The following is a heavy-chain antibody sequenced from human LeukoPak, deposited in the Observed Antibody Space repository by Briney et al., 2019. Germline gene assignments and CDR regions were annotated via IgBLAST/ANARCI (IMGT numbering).Heavy chain of an antibody. J-gene: IGHJ6*02. Sequence: ASVKVSCKASGYTFTGYYMHWVRQAPGQGLEWMGWINPNSGGTNYAQKFQGRVTMTRDTSISTAYMELSRLRSDDTAVYYCARDAGYCSGGSCYEWVGYYYYGMDVWGQGTTVTVSS. CDR1: GYTFTGYY. V-gene: IGHV1-2*02. CDR3: ARDAGYCSGGSCYEWVGYYYYGMDV. CDR2: INPNSGGT. D-gene: IGHD2-15*01.